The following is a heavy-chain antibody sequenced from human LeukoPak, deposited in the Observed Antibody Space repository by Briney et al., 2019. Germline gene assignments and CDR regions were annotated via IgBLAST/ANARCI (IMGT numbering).Heavy chain of an antibody. Sequence: GGSLRLSCAASGFTFSSYAMSWVHQAPGKGLEWVSVISGSGGTTYYAGSVKGRFTISRDNSKDTLYLQMNSLRAEDTAVYYCAKTPNSGNYYASFDYWGQGTLVTVSS. J-gene: IGHJ4*02. D-gene: IGHD1-26*01. CDR2: ISGSGGTT. CDR1: GFTFSSYA. V-gene: IGHV3-23*01. CDR3: AKTPNSGNYYASFDY.